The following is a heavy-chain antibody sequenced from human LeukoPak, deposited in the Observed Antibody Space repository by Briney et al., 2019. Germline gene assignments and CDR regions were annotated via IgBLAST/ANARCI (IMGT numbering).Heavy chain of an antibody. V-gene: IGHV4-4*07. CDR3: AREKDYGDSRGLDP. CDR1: GGSISSYY. CDR2: INTSGNT. D-gene: IGHD4-17*01. Sequence: PSETLSLTCTASGGSISSYYWSWIRQPAGKGLEWIGRINTSGNTNYNPSLKSRVTMSVDTTKNQVSLKLSSVTAADMAVYYCAREKDYGDSRGLDPWGQGTLVTVSS. J-gene: IGHJ5*02.